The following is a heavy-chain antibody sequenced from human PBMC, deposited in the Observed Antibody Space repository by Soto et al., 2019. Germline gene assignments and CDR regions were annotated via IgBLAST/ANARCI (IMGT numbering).Heavy chain of an antibody. CDR3: AREGIVVVPAAIRPYYYYYGMDV. D-gene: IGHD2-2*01. CDR2: IIPIFGTA. J-gene: IGHJ6*02. V-gene: IGHV1-69*13. CDR1: GGTFSSYA. Sequence: SVKVSCKASGGTFSSYAISWVRQAPGQGLEWMGGIIPIFGTANYAQKFQGRVTITADESTSTAYMEMSSLRSEDPAVYYCAREGIVVVPAAIRPYYYYYGMDVWGQGTTVTV.